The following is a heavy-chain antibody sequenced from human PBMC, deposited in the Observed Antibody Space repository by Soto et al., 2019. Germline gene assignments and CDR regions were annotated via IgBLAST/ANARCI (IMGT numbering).Heavy chain of an antibody. J-gene: IGHJ4*02. CDR1: GDSISSSVW. Sequence: PSETLSLTCAVSGDSISSSVWWTWVRQPPGKGLEWIGEVFHTGNTNYNPSLKSRVTMSVDKSTNEFPLKVTSVTAADTAIYYCARKAWVRFDYWGQGALVTVSS. CDR2: VFHTGNT. CDR3: ARKAWVRFDY. D-gene: IGHD7-27*01. V-gene: IGHV4-4*02.